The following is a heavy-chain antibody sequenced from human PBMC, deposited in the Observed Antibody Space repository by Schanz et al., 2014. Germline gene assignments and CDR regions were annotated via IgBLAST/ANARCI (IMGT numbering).Heavy chain of an antibody. CDR3: AREKGHGYSGLS. D-gene: IGHD5-12*01. Sequence: QVQLVQSGAEVKKPGASVKVSCKASGHPFTAYYMHWVRQAPGQGLEWMGRINPNSGGTDYAQKFQGRVTMTSDTSISTAYMVLSRLRSDDTAIYYCAREKGHGYSGLSWGQGSLVTVSS. CDR2: INPNSGGT. J-gene: IGHJ5*02. CDR1: GHPFTAYY. V-gene: IGHV1-2*06.